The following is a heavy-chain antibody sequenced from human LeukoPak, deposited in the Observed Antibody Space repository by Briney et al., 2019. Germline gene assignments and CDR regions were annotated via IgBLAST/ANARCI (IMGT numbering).Heavy chain of an antibody. CDR1: GFTFSSYA. V-gene: IGHV4-34*01. CDR3: ARDLKAMDV. Sequence: GSLRLSCVASGFTFSSYAMSWVRQPPGKGLEWIGEINHSGSTNYNPSLKSRVTISVDTSKNQFSLKLSSVTAADTAVYYCARDLKAMDVWGQGTTVTVSS. CDR2: INHSGST. J-gene: IGHJ6*02.